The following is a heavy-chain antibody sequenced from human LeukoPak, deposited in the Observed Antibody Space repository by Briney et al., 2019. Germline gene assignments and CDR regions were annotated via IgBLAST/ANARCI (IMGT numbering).Heavy chain of an antibody. CDR2: IHYSGGST. CDR1: GFTFSNYA. CDR3: AKVIREVDMSYDY. V-gene: IGHV3-23*01. D-gene: IGHD5-24*01. J-gene: IGHJ4*02. Sequence: GGSLRLSCAASGFTFSNYAMSWVRQAPGKGLEWVSAIHYSGGSTYYADSVKGRFTISRDNSKNTLYLQMNSLRAEDTAVYYCAKVIREVDMSYDYWGQGALVTVSS.